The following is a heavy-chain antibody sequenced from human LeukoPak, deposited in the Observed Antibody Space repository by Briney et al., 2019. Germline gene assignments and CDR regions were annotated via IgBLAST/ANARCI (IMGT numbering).Heavy chain of an antibody. J-gene: IGHJ6*03. D-gene: IGHD3-22*01. V-gene: IGHV4-39*07. Sequence: PSETLSLTCSVSGGSISSSSSYWGWIRQPPGKGLEWIGEINHSGSTNYNPSLKSRVTISVGTSKNQFSLKLSSVTAADTAVYYCARGRGYYDSSGYYREYYYYYMDVWGKGTTVTVSS. CDR2: INHSGST. CDR1: GGSISSSSSY. CDR3: ARGRGYYDSSGYYREYYYYYMDV.